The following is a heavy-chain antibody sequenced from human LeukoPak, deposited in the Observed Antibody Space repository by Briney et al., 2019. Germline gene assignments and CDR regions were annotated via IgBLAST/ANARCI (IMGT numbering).Heavy chain of an antibody. D-gene: IGHD2-2*01. J-gene: IGHJ6*02. CDR1: GGSFSGYY. CDR2: INHSGST. CDR3: ARYIVVVPAAPTSPYYYYYGMDV. Sequence: PSETLSLTCAVYGGSFSGYYWSWIRQPPGKGLEWIGEINHSGSTNYNPSLKSRVTMSVDTSKNQFSLKLSSVTAADTAVYYCARYIVVVPAAPTSPYYYYYGMDVWGQGTTVTVSS. V-gene: IGHV4-34*01.